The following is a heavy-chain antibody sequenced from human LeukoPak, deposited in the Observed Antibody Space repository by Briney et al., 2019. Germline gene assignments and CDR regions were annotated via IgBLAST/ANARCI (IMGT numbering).Heavy chain of an antibody. J-gene: IGHJ1*01. Sequence: GGSLRLSCAAPGFTVSSNYMSWVRQAPGKGLEWVSVIYSTNTTYYADSVKGRFTLSRDNSKNTLYLQMNSLRAEDTAVYYCARGVYYYDSSGYYYAEYFQHWGQGTLVTVSS. D-gene: IGHD3-22*01. CDR3: ARGVYYYDSSGYYYAEYFQH. V-gene: IGHV3-53*01. CDR2: IYSTNTT. CDR1: GFTVSSNY.